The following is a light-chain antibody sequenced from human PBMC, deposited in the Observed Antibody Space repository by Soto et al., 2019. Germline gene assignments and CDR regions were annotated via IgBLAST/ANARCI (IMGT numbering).Light chain of an antibody. V-gene: IGLV2-11*01. CDR3: CSYAGSYTWV. CDR2: GVS. Sequence: QSALTQPRSVSGSPGQSVTISCTGTSSDVGGYHYVSWYQHPPHKAPNLIIYGVSQPPSGLPDRFSGSKSGNTASLTISGLQDEDEADDYCCSYAGSYTWVFGGGTKLTVL. CDR1: SSDVGGYHY. J-gene: IGLJ3*02.